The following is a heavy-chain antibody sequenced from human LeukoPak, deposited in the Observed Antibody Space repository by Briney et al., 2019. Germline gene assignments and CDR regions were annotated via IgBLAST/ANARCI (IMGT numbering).Heavy chain of an antibody. CDR3: ARPAQQLVPAPISV. V-gene: IGHV4-59*01. D-gene: IGHD6-13*01. Sequence: SETLSLTCTVSGGSISSYYWSWIRQPPGNGLEWIGYIYYSGSTNYNPSLKSRVTISVDTSKNQFSLKLSSVTAADTAVYYCARPAQQLVPAPISVWGKGTTVTVSS. CDR2: IYYSGST. CDR1: GGSISSYY. J-gene: IGHJ6*04.